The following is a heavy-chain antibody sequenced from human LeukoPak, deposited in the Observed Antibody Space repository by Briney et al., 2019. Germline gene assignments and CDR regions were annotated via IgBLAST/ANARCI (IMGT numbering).Heavy chain of an antibody. CDR1: GFTFSSYA. J-gene: IGHJ3*02. V-gene: IGHV3-30-3*01. CDR3: ANGRATADRNDAFDI. D-gene: IGHD5-12*01. CDR2: ISYDGSNK. Sequence: GGFLRLSCAASGFTFSSYAMHWVRQAPGKGLEWVAVISYDGSNKYYADSVKGRFTISRDNSKNTLYLQMNSLRAEDTAVYYCANGRATADRNDAFDIWGQGTMVTVSS.